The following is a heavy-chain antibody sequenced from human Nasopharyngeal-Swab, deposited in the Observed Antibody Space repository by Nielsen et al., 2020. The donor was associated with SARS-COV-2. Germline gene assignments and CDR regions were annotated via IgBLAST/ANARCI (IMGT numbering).Heavy chain of an antibody. CDR2: INTNTGNP. CDR1: GYTFTSYA. J-gene: IGHJ6*02. V-gene: IGHV7-4-1*02. CDR3: ARTPVTYYYYGMDV. D-gene: IGHD5-18*01. Sequence: ASVQVSCKASGYTFTSYAMNWVRQAPGQGLEWMGWINTNTGNPTYAQGFTGRFVFSLDTSVSTAYLQISSLKAEDTAVYYCARTPVTYYYYGMDVWGQGTTVTVSS.